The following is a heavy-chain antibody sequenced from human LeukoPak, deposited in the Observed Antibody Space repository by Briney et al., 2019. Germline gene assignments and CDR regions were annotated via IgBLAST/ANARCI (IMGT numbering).Heavy chain of an antibody. D-gene: IGHD6-13*01. CDR1: GGSISSYY. J-gene: IGHJ4*02. CDR2: IYYSGST. V-gene: IGHV4-59*01. CDR3: ARDSSSWRRGGNFDY. Sequence: SETLSLTCTVSGGSISSYYWSWIRQPPGKGLEWIGYIYYSGSTNYNPSLKSRVTISVDTSKNQFSLKLSSATAADTAVYYCARDSSSWRRGGNFDYWGQGTLVTVSS.